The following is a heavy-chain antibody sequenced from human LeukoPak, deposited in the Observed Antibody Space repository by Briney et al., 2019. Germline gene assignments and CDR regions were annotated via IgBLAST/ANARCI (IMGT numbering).Heavy chain of an antibody. CDR1: GGSFSAYY. V-gene: IGHV4-34*01. Sequence: SETLSLTCAVYGGSFSAYYWTYIRQPPGKGLEWIGEISHSGDAKYNPSLKSRLSISVDTSKYQFSLKLNSVTAADTAVYYCATFRWAVGFEYWDQGTLVTVSS. CDR3: ATFRWAVGFEY. J-gene: IGHJ4*02. D-gene: IGHD2-15*01. CDR2: ISHSGDA.